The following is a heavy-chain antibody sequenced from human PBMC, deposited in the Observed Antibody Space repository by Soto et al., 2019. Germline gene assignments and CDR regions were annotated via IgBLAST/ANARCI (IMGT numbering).Heavy chain of an antibody. CDR3: ARGRSSSWYYYGMDV. J-gene: IGHJ6*02. V-gene: IGHV3-21*01. D-gene: IGHD6-13*01. CDR1: GFTFSSYS. Sequence: GGSLRLSCAASGFTFSSYSMNWVRQAPGKGLEWVSSISSSSSYIYYADSVKGRFTISRDNAKNSLYLQMNSLRAEDTAVYYCARGRSSSWYYYGMDVWGQGTTVTVSS. CDR2: ISSSSSYI.